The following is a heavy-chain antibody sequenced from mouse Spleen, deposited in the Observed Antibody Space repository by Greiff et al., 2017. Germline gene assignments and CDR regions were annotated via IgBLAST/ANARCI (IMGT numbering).Heavy chain of an antibody. D-gene: IGHD2-3*01. V-gene: IGHV5-9-2*01. CDR2: ISGGGSYT. CDR1: GFTFSSYG. CDR3: ARQGDGYSYYFDY. Sequence: EVQLVESGGGLVKPGGSLKLSCAASGFTFSSYGMSWVRQTPEKRLEWVATISGGGSYTYYPDSVKGRFTISRDNAKNNLYLQMSSLRSEDTALYYCARQGDGYSYYFDYWGQGTTLPVSS. J-gene: IGHJ2*01.